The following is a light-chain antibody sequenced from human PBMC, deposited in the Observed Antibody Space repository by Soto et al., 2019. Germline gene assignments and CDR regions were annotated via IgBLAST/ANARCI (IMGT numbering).Light chain of an antibody. V-gene: IGKV2-28*01. CDR1: QSLLHSNGYNY. J-gene: IGKJ1*01. CDR3: MQALQTPWT. CDR2: LGS. Sequence: DIVMTQSPLSLPVTPGEPASISCGSSQSLLHSNGYNYLDWYLQKPGQSPQPLIYLGSNRASGVPDRFSGSGSGTDFTLKISRVEAEDVGVYYCMQALQTPWTFGQGTKVEIK.